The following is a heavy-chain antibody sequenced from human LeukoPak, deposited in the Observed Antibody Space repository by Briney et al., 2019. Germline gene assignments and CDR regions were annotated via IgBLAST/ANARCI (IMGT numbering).Heavy chain of an antibody. CDR1: GFTFSTYS. D-gene: IGHD3-3*01. J-gene: IGHJ3*02. CDR3: ARVRLDRSERKLDAFEN. CDR2: IYNDGST. Sequence: GGSLRLSCAASGFTFSTYSMSWVRQAPGKGLEWVSNIYNDGSTYYADSVKGRFTISRDNSKETVYLQMNRLRAGDTAVYFCARVRLDRSERKLDAFENWGQGTMVTVSS. V-gene: IGHV3-53*01.